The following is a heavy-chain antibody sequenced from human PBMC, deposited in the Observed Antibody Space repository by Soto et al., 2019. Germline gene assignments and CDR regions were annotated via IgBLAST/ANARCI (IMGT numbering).Heavy chain of an antibody. CDR3: ATRAADYDFWSGYYSYYYYMDV. V-gene: IGHV4-59*08. CDR2: IYYSGST. CDR1: GGSISSYY. Sequence: TLSLTCTVSGGSISSYYSSWIRQPPGKGLAWMWYIYYSGSTNYNPSLKSRVTISVDTSKNQFSLKLSSVTAADTAVYYCATRAADYDFWSGYYSYYYYMDVWGKGTTVTVSS. D-gene: IGHD3-3*01. J-gene: IGHJ6*03.